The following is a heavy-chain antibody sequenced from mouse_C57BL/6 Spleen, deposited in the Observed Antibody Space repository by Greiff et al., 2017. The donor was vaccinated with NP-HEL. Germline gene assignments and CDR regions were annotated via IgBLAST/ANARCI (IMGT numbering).Heavy chain of an antibody. Sequence: VQLQQPGAELVRPGSSVKLSCKASGYTFTSYWMHWVKQRPIQGLEWIGNIDPSDSETHYNQKFKDKATLTVDKSSSTAYMQLSSLTSEDSAVYYCARHWAYWYFDVWGTGTTVTVSS. CDR2: IDPSDSET. CDR1: GYTFTSYW. CDR3: ARHWAYWYFDV. J-gene: IGHJ1*03. D-gene: IGHD4-1*01. V-gene: IGHV1-52*01.